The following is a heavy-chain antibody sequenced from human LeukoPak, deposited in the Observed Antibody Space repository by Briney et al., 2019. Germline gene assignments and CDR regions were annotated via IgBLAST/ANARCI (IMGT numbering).Heavy chain of an antibody. Sequence: SQTLSLTCAISGDSVSSNSAAWNWIRQSPSRGLEWLGRTYYKSKWYNECSVSVKRRTTINPDTPKNHFSLQLNSVTPEDTAVYYCASPLGPGLDYWGQGTLVTFSS. J-gene: IGHJ4*02. V-gene: IGHV6-1*01. CDR2: TYYKSKWYN. D-gene: IGHD1-1*01. CDR1: GDSVSSNSAA. CDR3: ASPLGPGLDY.